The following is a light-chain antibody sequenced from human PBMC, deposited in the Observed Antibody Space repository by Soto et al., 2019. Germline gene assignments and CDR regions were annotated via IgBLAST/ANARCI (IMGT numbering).Light chain of an antibody. CDR1: QGISNY. V-gene: IGKV1-27*01. Sequence: IQMPQSPSSLSAAVGDRVTITCRASQGISNYLAWYQQKPGKVPKLLIYAASTLQSGVPSRFSGSGSGTDFTLTISSLQPEDVATYYCQKYNSALITFGQGTRLEIK. J-gene: IGKJ5*01. CDR3: QKYNSALIT. CDR2: AAS.